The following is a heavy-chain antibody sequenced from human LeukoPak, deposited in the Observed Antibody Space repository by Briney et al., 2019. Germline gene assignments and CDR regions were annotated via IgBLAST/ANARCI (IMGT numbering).Heavy chain of an antibody. CDR2: FYNSGRS. CDR1: DDSISDYY. D-gene: IGHD6-6*01. J-gene: IGHJ5*02. V-gene: IGHV4-59*01. CDR3: ARERLYSSSSYGRFDP. Sequence: SETLSLTCTVSDDSISDYYRGWIRQPPGKGLEWIGYFYNSGRSTYNPSLKSRVTISADTSKNQFSLKLSSVTAADTAVYYCARERLYSSSSYGRFDPWGQGTLVTVSS.